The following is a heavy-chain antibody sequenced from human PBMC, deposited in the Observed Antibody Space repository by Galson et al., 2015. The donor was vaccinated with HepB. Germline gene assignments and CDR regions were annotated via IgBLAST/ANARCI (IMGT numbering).Heavy chain of an antibody. V-gene: IGHV1-24*01. CDR1: GYTLTELS. J-gene: IGHJ5*02. Sequence: SVKVSCKVSGYTLTELSMHWVRQAPGKGLEWMGGFDPEDGETIYAQKFQGGVTMTEDTSTDTAYMELSSLRSEDTAVYYCATGPPRGEYCGGDCYNWFDPWGQGTLVTVSS. CDR2: FDPEDGET. CDR3: ATGPPRGEYCGGDCYNWFDP. D-gene: IGHD2-21*02.